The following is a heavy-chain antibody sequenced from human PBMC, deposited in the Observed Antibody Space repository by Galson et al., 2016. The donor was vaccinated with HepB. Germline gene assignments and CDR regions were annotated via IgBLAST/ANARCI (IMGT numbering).Heavy chain of an antibody. J-gene: IGHJ5*02. CDR3: ARAGMITLVRGLTEGFYP. D-gene: IGHD3-10*01. Sequence: SLRLSCAASGFTFSDYYMSWIRQAPVKGLEWVSYIGTSSDDSHYADSVKGRFTISRDNSENSLYLQMNSLRAEDTAVYYCARAGMITLVRGLTEGFYPWGQGTLVTVSS. CDR1: GFTFSDYY. CDR2: IGTSSDDS. V-gene: IGHV3-11*06.